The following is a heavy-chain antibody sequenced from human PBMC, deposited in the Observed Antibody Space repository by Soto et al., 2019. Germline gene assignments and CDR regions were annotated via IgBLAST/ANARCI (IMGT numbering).Heavy chain of an antibody. CDR2: ISGYNGNT. D-gene: IGHD6-19*01. CDR3: ARGAVAGLDY. CDR1: GYIFASYA. V-gene: IGHV1-18*01. J-gene: IGHJ4*02. Sequence: QVQLVQSGVEVKKPGASVKVSCKASGYIFASYAITWVRQTPGQGLEWMGWISGYNGNTKYAQQLQGRVTMTTDTSASTAYMELTSLTSDDTAVYYCARGAVAGLDYWGQGTLVTVSS.